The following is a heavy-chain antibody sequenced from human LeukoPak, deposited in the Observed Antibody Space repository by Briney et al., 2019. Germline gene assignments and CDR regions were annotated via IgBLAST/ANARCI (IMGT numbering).Heavy chain of an antibody. CDR3: ARGPGYYDSTRYDY. V-gene: IGHV4-34*01. J-gene: IGHJ4*02. Sequence: PSETLSLTCAVYGESFSGYYWSWIRQPPGKGREWIGEIDHSGSTNYNPSLKSRVTISVDTSKNQFSLKLSSVTAADTAVSYCARGPGYYDSTRYDYWGQGTLVTVSS. D-gene: IGHD3-22*01. CDR1: GESFSGYY. CDR2: IDHSGST.